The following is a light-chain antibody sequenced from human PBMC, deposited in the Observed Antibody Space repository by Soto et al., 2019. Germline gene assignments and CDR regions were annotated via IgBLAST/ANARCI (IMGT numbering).Light chain of an antibody. Sequence: QSALTQPASVSGSPGQSITISCTGTSSDVGGYEYVSWYQQHPGKAPKRIIYDVGDRPSGVSNRFSGSKSGNTASLAISGLQAEDEADYYCSSYTTSSPLGVFGTGTKLTVL. CDR1: SSDVGGYEY. CDR2: DVG. CDR3: SSYTTSSPLGV. V-gene: IGLV2-14*03. J-gene: IGLJ1*01.